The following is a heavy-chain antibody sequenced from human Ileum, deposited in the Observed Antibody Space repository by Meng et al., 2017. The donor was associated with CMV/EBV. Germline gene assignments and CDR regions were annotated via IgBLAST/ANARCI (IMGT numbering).Heavy chain of an antibody. J-gene: IGHJ5*02. CDR1: GCPLTSYY. Sequence: QLQAPCPRMLQPSATLSFTCTVPGCPLTSYYWTWIRQPAGKGLEWIGRIHPTGTTDDNPSLRSRVSMSLDKSKNQFSLKLTSVTAADTAVYYCARAAARGVPVDLWGQGTLVTVSS. D-gene: IGHD3-10*01. V-gene: IGHV4-4*07. CDR2: IHPTGTT. CDR3: ARAAARGVPVDL.